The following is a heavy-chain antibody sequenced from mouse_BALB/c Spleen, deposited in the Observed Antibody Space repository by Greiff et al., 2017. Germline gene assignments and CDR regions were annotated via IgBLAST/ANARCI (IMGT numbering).Heavy chain of an antibody. J-gene: IGHJ1*01. V-gene: IGHV5-17*02. CDR1: GFTFSSFG. CDR3: ARSRNYYGSSYWYFDV. Sequence: EVKLVESGGGLVQPGGSRKLSCAASGFTFSSFGMHWVRQAPEKGLEWVAYISSGSSTIYYADTVKGRFTISRDNPKNTLFLQMTSLRSEDTAMYYCARSRNYYGSSYWYFDVWGAGTTVTVSS. D-gene: IGHD1-1*01. CDR2: ISSGSSTI.